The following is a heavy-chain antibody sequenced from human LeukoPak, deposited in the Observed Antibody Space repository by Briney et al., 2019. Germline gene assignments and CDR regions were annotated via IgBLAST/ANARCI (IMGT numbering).Heavy chain of an antibody. CDR2: ISSSSSYI. CDR3: ARTPDSSGWYDWSFDY. CDR1: VFTFSSYI. D-gene: IGHD6-19*01. J-gene: IGHJ4*02. V-gene: IGHV3-21*01. Sequence: GGSLRLSCAASVFTFSSYIMNLVRQAPGKGLEWVSSISSSSSYIYYADSVKGRFTISRDNAKNSLYLKMNSLRAEDTAVYYCARTPDSSGWYDWSFDYWGQGTLVTVSS.